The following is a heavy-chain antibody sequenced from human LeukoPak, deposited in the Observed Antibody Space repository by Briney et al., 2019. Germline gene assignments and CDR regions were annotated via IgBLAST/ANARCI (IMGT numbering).Heavy chain of an antibody. Sequence: PSETLSLTCTVSGGSISSYFWTWIRQPPGKGLEWIGYIYYNGSTIYNPSLKSRVTISVDTSKNQFSLRLSSVTAADTAVYYCARVAAGLDYWGQGTLVTVSS. CDR2: IYYNGST. D-gene: IGHD6-13*01. CDR1: GGSISSYF. J-gene: IGHJ4*02. CDR3: ARVAAGLDY. V-gene: IGHV4-59*01.